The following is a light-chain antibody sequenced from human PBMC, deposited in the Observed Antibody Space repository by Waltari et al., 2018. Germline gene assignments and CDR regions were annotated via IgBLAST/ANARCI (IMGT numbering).Light chain of an antibody. CDR2: QTN. J-gene: IGLJ2*01. Sequence: SYDLTQPPSVSVSPGQTDNIICSGDKLGLTYGWWYQQKTGRSPRLVIYQTNKRPSGIPERFSGSNSGNTATLTISGTQAMDEADYFCQAWDGSTVLFGGGTKLTVL. CDR3: QAWDGSTVL. CDR1: KLGLTY. V-gene: IGLV3-1*01.